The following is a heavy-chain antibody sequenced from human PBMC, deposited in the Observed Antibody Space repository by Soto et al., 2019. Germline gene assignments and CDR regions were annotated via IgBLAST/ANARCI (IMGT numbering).Heavy chain of an antibody. CDR2: IYYRGKT. Sequence: SESLSLTCSLSGASITSTAYFWAWIRQHLETGLEWGGSIYYRGKTHYNPPRKSRTTTSLDRSRHQCSLQVRYVTAAEAAFYYCAKNLPRTGRFDYWGQGTVVTVSS. CDR1: GASITSTAYF. V-gene: IGHV4-39*01. J-gene: IGHJ4*02. CDR3: AKNLPRTGRFDY.